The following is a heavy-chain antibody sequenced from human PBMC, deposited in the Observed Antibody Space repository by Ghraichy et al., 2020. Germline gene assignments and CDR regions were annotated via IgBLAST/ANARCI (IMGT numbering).Heavy chain of an antibody. CDR1: GGTFSSYA. V-gene: IGHV1-69*04. CDR3: ASPTTSIRGYCTNGVCYRGGAFDI. CDR2: IIPILGIA. J-gene: IGHJ3*02. D-gene: IGHD2-8*01. Sequence: SVKVSCKASGGTFSSYAISWVRQAPGQGLEWMGRIIPILGIANYAQKFQGRVTITADKSTSTAYMELSSLRSEDTAVYYCASPTTSIRGYCTNGVCYRGGAFDIWGQGTMVTVSS.